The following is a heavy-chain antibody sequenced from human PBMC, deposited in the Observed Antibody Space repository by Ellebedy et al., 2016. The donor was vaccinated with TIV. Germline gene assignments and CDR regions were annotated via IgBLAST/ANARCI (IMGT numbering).Heavy chain of an antibody. J-gene: IGHJ5*02. D-gene: IGHD4-17*01. CDR1: GFNFRSYW. CDR2: IRQEGDEI. CDR3: ARRASYGDYAVQVNPWFDP. Sequence: GGSLRLSCAASGFNFRSYWMTWVRQAPGKGLEWVAKIRQEGDEIYYVESVKSRFTTSRDNAKNSLFLQMTSLRVEDTAVYYCARRASYGDYAVQVNPWFDPWGQGTLVTVSS. V-gene: IGHV3-7*01.